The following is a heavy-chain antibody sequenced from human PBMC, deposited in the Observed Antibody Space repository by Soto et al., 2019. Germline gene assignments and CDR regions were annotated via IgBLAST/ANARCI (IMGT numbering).Heavy chain of an antibody. J-gene: IGHJ5*02. CDR2: IHYTGSS. Sequence: PSETLSLTCTVSGGSITDYHWSWIRQPPGKELELIAYIHYTGSSYYNPSLKSRVTISIDTSKNQFSLKLSSVSDADTAVYYCAKVGRIAAAGTWFDPWGQGTLVTVSS. CDR3: AKVGRIAAAGTWFDP. D-gene: IGHD6-13*01. V-gene: IGHV4-59*01. CDR1: GGSITDYH.